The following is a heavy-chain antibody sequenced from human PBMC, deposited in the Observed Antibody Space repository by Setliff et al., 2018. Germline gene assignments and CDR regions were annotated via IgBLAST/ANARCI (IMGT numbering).Heavy chain of an antibody. V-gene: IGHV1-18*01. CDR1: GYIFSSYG. D-gene: IGHD2-15*01. J-gene: IGHJ3*02. CDR2: ISPYNDVT. CDR3: AISSLSICSGGTCPNVFDI. Sequence: ASVKVSCKASGYIFSSYGVSWVRQAPGQGLEWMGWISPYNDVTNYEQRFQGRVTLTTDTSTSAAYMGLTSLRSDDTAIYYCAISSLSICSGGTCPNVFDIWGQGTMVTVSS.